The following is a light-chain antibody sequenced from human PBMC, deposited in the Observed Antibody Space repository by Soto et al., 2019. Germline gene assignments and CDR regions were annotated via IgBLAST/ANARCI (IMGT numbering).Light chain of an antibody. V-gene: IGLV2-14*01. CDR1: SSDVGASNY. J-gene: IGLJ1*01. CDR2: DVS. CDR3: GSYTTGSTPYV. Sequence: QSVLTQPASVSGSHGQSITISCTGTSSDVGASNYVSWYQQHPGKAPKLLIYDVSIRPSGVSNRFSGSKSGNTASLTISGLQAEDEADYHCGSYTTGSTPYVFGTGTKLTVL.